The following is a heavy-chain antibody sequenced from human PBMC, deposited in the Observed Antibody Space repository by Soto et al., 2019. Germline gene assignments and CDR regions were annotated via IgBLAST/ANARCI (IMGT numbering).Heavy chain of an antibody. CDR1: GFILNNYA. CDR3: AKRGRNWGAFDF. CDR2: IGGTDGDSDGVP. V-gene: IGHV3-23*01. Sequence: VQLLESGGYLVQPGGSLRLSCVASGFILNNYAMSWVRQAPGKGLEWVSTIGGTDGDSDGVPWYEDSVKGRFTISRDSSANTLFLHMDNLRAEDSALYYCAKRGRNWGAFDFWGQGTTVVVSS. J-gene: IGHJ3*01. D-gene: IGHD7-27*01.